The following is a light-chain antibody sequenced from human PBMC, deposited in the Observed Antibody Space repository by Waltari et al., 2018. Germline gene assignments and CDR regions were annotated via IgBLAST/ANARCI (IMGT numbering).Light chain of an antibody. Sequence: SSELTQDPAVSVALGQTVRITCQGDSLRIYYGSWSRKKPGQAPELVIYGKKNRPSGIPDRFSASSSGNTASLTITGARAEDEADYYCTSRDISGDVVFGGGTKLTVL. CDR1: SLRIYY. CDR3: TSRDISGDVV. J-gene: IGLJ3*02. CDR2: GKK. V-gene: IGLV3-19*01.